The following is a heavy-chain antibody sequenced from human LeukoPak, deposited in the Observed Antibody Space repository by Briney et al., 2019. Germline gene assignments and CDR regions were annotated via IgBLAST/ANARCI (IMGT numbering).Heavy chain of an antibody. CDR2: IYYSGST. CDR1: GGSISSYY. D-gene: IGHD3-22*01. Sequence: SETLSLTCTVSGGSISSYYWRWIRQPPGKGLEWIGYIYYSGSTNYNPSLKSRVTISVDTSKNQFSLKLSSVTAADTAVYYCARHLGYYDSSGYYEKPYYFDYWGQGTLVTVSS. CDR3: ARHLGYYDSSGYYEKPYYFDY. V-gene: IGHV4-59*08. J-gene: IGHJ4*02.